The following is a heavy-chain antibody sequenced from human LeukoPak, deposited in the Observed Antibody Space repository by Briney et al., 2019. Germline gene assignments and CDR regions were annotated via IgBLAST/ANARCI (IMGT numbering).Heavy chain of an antibody. D-gene: IGHD6-13*01. CDR2: ISGSRGSS. V-gene: IGHV3-23*01. Sequence: SGGSRRLSCAASGLTVSRNYMGWVRQAPGKGLEWLSTISGSRGSSFYADSVKGRFTISRDNSINTLYLQMNSLRAEDTAVFYCARVSGYSSSWPFDYWGQGTLVTVSS. CDR3: ARVSGYSSSWPFDY. J-gene: IGHJ4*02. CDR1: GLTVSRNY.